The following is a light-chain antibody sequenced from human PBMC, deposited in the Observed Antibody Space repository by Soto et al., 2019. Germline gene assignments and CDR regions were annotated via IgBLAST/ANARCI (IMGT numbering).Light chain of an antibody. CDR2: GAS. J-gene: IGKJ4*01. V-gene: IGKV3-15*01. CDR1: QSISSN. Sequence: EIVMTQSPATLSVSPGERATLSCWASQSISSNLAWYQQKAGQAPRLLIYGASTRATGIPARFSGSGSGTYFTLTISSLQPEDLATYYCQQSYTTPLTFGGGTKVDIK. CDR3: QQSYTTPLT.